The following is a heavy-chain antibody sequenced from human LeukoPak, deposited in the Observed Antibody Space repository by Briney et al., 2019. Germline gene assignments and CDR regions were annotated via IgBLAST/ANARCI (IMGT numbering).Heavy chain of an antibody. Sequence: GASVKVSCKASGYTFTGYYMHWVRQAPGQGFEWMGWINPNSGGTNYAQKFQGRVTMTRDTSISTAYMELSRLRSDDTAVYYCARDPFNSSGQDYWGQGTLVTVSS. J-gene: IGHJ4*02. D-gene: IGHD6-19*01. V-gene: IGHV1-2*02. CDR3: ARDPFNSSGQDY. CDR1: GYTFTGYY. CDR2: INPNSGGT.